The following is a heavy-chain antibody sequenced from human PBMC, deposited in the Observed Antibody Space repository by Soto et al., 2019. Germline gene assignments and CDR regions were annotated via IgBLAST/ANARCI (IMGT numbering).Heavy chain of an antibody. CDR2: IGTAGDT. CDR1: GFTFSSYD. Sequence: GGSLRLSCAASGFTFSSYDMHWVRQATGKGLEWVSAIGTAGDTYYPGSVKGRFTISRENAKNSLYLQMNSLRAGDTAVYYCARVSRSSGWYYFDYWGQGTLVTVSS. J-gene: IGHJ4*02. CDR3: ARVSRSSGWYYFDY. D-gene: IGHD6-19*01. V-gene: IGHV3-13*01.